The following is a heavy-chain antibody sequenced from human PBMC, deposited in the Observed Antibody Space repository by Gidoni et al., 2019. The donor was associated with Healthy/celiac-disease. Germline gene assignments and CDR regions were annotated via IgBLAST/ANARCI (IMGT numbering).Heavy chain of an antibody. CDR3: ASLFGYSGYDEKDY. CDR2: INHSGST. V-gene: IGHV4-34*01. Sequence: QVQLQQWGAGLLKPSETLSLTCAVYGGSFSGYYWSWIRQPPGKGLEWIGEINHSGSTNYNPSLKSRVTISVDTSKNQFSLKLSSVTAADTAVYYCASLFGYSGYDEKDYWGQGTLVTVSS. J-gene: IGHJ4*02. D-gene: IGHD5-12*01. CDR1: GGSFSGYY.